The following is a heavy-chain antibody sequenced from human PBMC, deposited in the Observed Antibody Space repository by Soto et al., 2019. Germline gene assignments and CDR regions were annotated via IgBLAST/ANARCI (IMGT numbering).Heavy chain of an antibody. Sequence: PSEALSLTCTVSVGSITGYCWSWIRQSPGKGLEWIGCSYYTGATNYNPALKSPVTISVDTSKNQISLTRSSATAADTAVYYCARERTHRTGFYXWGKGTLVTLS. CDR3: ARERTHRTGFYX. CDR1: VGSITGYC. J-gene: IGHJ4*02. V-gene: IGHV4-59*01. CDR2: SYYTGAT.